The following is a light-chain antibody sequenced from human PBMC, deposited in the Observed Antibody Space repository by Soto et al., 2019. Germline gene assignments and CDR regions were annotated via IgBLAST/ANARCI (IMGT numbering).Light chain of an antibody. CDR2: KAS. CDR3: QQYNTYLYT. V-gene: IGKV1-5*03. CDR1: QSISSW. Sequence: DIQMTQSPSTLSASVGDRVTITCRASQSISSWLAWYQQKPGKAPNLLIYKASSLESGVPSRFSGSGSGTEFTLTTSSLQPDDFATYYCQQYNTYLYTFGQGTKLEIK. J-gene: IGKJ2*01.